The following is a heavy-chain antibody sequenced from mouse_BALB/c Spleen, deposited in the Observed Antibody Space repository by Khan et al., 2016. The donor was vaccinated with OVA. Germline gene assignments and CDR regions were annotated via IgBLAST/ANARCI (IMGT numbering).Heavy chain of an antibody. V-gene: IGHV2-2*02. CDR2: IWSGGST. Sequence: QVQLKQSGPGLVQPSQSLSITCTVSGFSLTNYGIHWVRQSPGKGLEWLGVIWSGGSTDYIAAFISILSIFKDNSKGKIFFKMNSLQANDTAIYYCARRSDAYYGGYFDVWGAGTTVTVSS. CDR1: GFSLTNYG. J-gene: IGHJ1*01. D-gene: IGHD2-3*01. CDR3: ARRSDAYYGGYFDV.